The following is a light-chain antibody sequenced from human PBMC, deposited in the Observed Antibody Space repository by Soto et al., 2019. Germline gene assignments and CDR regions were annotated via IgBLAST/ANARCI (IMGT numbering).Light chain of an antibody. CDR3: QQRSNWPIT. V-gene: IGKV3-15*01. J-gene: IGKJ5*01. CDR1: QSVSNN. Sequence: DKVMTQSPATLSVSPGERATLSFRASQSVSNNLAWYQQKPGQTPRLLIYAASTSATDIPARFSGSGSGTDFTLTISSLELEDFAVYYCQQRSNWPITFGQGTRLEI. CDR2: AAS.